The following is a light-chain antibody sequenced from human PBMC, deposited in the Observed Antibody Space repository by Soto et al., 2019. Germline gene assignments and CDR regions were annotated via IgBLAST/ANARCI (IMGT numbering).Light chain of an antibody. CDR2: DVS. V-gene: IGLV2-14*03. Sequence: QSVLTQPASVSGSPGQSITISCTGTSSDVGGYNYVSWYQHHPGKAPKLIIYDVSNRPSGVSIRFSGSKSDNTASLTISGLQPEDEADYHCSSYTTSNTRQIVFGTGTKATVL. J-gene: IGLJ1*01. CDR3: SSYTTSNTRQIV. CDR1: SSDVGGYNY.